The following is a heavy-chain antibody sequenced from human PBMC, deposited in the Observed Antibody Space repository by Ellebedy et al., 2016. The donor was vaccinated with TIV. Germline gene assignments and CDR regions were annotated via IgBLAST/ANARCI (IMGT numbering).Heavy chain of an antibody. V-gene: IGHV3-48*02. CDR1: GFTFSSYS. CDR2: ISSPGSDI. Sequence: GESLKISCAASGFTFSSYSMNWVRQAPGKGLEWLSYISSPGSDIYYADSVKGRFTISRDNAKNSLYLQMTSLRDEDTAVYYCARDGAAYCGGDCYSPFDYWGQGTLVTVSS. CDR3: ARDGAAYCGGDCYSPFDY. J-gene: IGHJ4*02. D-gene: IGHD2-21*02.